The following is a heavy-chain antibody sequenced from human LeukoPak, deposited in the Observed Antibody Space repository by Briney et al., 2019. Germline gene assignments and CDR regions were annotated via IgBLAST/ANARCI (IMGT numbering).Heavy chain of an antibody. Sequence: SETLSLTCSVSGVSVSSGSNYWGWIRQPQGKTLEWIGSIYSSGSTYYNPSLKSRVFILIDTVKNHYSLNLSSVTAADPAVYYCARSDGYGLVGIWGQGTIVTVSS. V-gene: IGHV4-39*07. CDR3: ARSDGYGLVGI. CDR2: IYSSGST. D-gene: IGHD3-10*01. CDR1: GVSVSSGSNY. J-gene: IGHJ3*01.